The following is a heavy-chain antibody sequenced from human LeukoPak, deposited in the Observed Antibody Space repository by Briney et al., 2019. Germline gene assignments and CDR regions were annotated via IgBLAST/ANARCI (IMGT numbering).Heavy chain of an antibody. CDR3: AREGLRFLEWLLSGGYYFDY. J-gene: IGHJ4*02. D-gene: IGHD3-3*01. CDR2: ISYDGSNK. CDR1: GFTFSSYA. V-gene: IGHV3-30*04. Sequence: PGGSLRLSCAASGFTFSSYAMHWVRQAPGKGLEWVAVISYDGSNKYYADSVKGRFTISRDNSKNTLYLQVNSLGAEDTAVYYCAREGLRFLEWLLSGGYYFDYWGQGTLVTVSS.